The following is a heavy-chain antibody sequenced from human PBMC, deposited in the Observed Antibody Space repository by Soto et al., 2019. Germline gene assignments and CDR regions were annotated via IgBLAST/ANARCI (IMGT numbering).Heavy chain of an antibody. J-gene: IGHJ4*02. V-gene: IGHV4-59*01. CDR2: IHYSGTT. CDR3: AAGEASSRNLAPYYLDF. Sequence: SETLSLTCTVSGGSMRNYFWTWIRQPPGKGLEWLGYIHYSGTTSFFPSYNPALRSRVTISEDTSKNQLSLKFLSVTTADTAVYFCAAGEASSRNLAPYYLDFWGQGTLVTVSS. D-gene: IGHD6-13*01. CDR1: GGSMRNYF.